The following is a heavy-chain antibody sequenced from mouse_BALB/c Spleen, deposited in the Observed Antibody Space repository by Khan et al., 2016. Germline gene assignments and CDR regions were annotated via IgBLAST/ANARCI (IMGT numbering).Heavy chain of an antibody. CDR2: ISYSGST. CDR1: GYSITSDYA. D-gene: IGHD4-1*01. V-gene: IGHV3-2*02. Sequence: EVQLQESGPGLVKPSQSLSLTCTVTGYSITSDYAWNWIRQFPGNKLEWMGYISYSGSTSYNPSLKSRISITRDTSKNQFFLQLHSVTTEDIAIYCCARSGPFYFDYWGQGTTLTVSS. CDR3: ARSGPFYFDY. J-gene: IGHJ2*01.